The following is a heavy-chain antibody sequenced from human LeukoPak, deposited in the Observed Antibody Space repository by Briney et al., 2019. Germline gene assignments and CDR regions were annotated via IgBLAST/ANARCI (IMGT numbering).Heavy chain of an antibody. CDR1: GFTFSSSA. V-gene: IGHV3-23*01. D-gene: IGHD3-22*01. Sequence: GGSLRLSCAASGFTFSSSAMSWVRQAPGKGLEWVSGISGSGVSTYYADSVKGRFTISRDNSKNTLFLQMNSLRTEDTAVYYCAKRDSSGYFDYWGQGTLVTVSS. CDR2: ISGSGVST. J-gene: IGHJ4*02. CDR3: AKRDSSGYFDY.